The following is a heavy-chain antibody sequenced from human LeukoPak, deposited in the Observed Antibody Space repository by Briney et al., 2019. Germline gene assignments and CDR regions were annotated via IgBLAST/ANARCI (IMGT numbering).Heavy chain of an antibody. J-gene: IGHJ4*02. D-gene: IGHD1-26*01. V-gene: IGHV4-61*02. Sequence: PSQTLSLTCTVSGASISSGSYYWSWIRQPAGKGLEWIGRIFTSGSTNYNSSLKSRVTISVDTSKNQFSLKLSSVTAADTAVYYCAAHDGGVGAPPGGWGQGTLVTVSS. CDR3: AAHDGGVGAPPGG. CDR2: IFTSGST. CDR1: GASISSGSYY.